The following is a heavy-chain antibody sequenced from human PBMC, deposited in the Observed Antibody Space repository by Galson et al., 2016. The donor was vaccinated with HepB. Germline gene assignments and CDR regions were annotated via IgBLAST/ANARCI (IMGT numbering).Heavy chain of an antibody. CDR2: ISWDGRRP. J-gene: IGHJ6*02. CDR3: GKDWGSLWESSGKGMDV. CDR1: GFTCDDYT. D-gene: IGHD3-10*01. Sequence: SLRLSCAASGFTCDDYTMHWVRRAPGKGLEWVALISWDGRRPDYADSVRGRLTNSRHNRQNILYLQMNSLTTEDTALYYCGKDWGSLWESSGKGMDVWGQGTTVIVSS. V-gene: IGHV3-43*01.